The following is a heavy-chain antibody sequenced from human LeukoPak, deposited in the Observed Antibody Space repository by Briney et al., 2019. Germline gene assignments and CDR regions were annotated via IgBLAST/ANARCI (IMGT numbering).Heavy chain of an antibody. CDR1: GYTFTDYY. V-gene: IGHV1-2*02. Sequence: ASVKVSCKASGYTFTDYYMHWVRQAPGQGREGMGWINPNSGGTNYAQKFQGRVTMNRDTSISTAYMELSRLRSDDTAVYYCARARGYSYGFNYYMDVWGKGTTVTVSS. J-gene: IGHJ6*03. CDR2: INPNSGGT. CDR3: ARARGYSYGFNYYMDV. D-gene: IGHD5-18*01.